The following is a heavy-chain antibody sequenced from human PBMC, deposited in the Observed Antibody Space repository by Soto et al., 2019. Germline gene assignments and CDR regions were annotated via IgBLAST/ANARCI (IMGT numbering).Heavy chain of an antibody. D-gene: IGHD2-2*01. CDR2: IIPILGIA. CDR1: GGTFSSYT. V-gene: IGHV1-69*04. J-gene: IGHJ4*02. Sequence: SVKVSCKASGGTFSSYTISWVRQAPGQGLEWMGRIIPILGIANYAQKFQGRVTITADKSTSTAYMELSSLRSEDTAVYYCARDGLFCSSTSCYVDYWGQGTLVTVSS. CDR3: ARDGLFCSSTSCYVDY.